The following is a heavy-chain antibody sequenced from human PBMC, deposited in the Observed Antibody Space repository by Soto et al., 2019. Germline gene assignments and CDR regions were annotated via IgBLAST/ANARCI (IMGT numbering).Heavy chain of an antibody. D-gene: IGHD3-22*01. Sequence: QVQLQESGPGLVKPSQTLSLTCTVSGGSISSGGYYWSWIRQHPGKGLEWIGYIYYSGSTYYNPSLKSRVTISVDTSKNQFSLKLSSVTAADTAVYYCARLNYASSGYSPTGVSWFDPWGQGTLVTVSS. CDR3: ARLNYASSGYSPTGVSWFDP. CDR1: GGSISSGGYY. J-gene: IGHJ5*02. CDR2: IYYSGST. V-gene: IGHV4-31*03.